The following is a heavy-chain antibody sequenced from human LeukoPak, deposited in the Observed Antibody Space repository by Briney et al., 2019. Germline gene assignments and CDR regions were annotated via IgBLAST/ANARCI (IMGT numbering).Heavy chain of an antibody. J-gene: IGHJ6*04. CDR1: GFTFSDYY. V-gene: IGHV3-11*06. CDR3: ARDNGGPYGSGSYQYYGMDV. CDR2: ISSSSSYT. Sequence: GGSLGLSCAASGFTFSDYYMSWIRQAPGKGLEWVSYISSSSSYTNYADSVKGRFTISRDNAKNSLYLQMNSLRAEDTAVYYCARDNGGPYGSGSYQYYGMDVWGKGTTVTVSS. D-gene: IGHD3-10*01.